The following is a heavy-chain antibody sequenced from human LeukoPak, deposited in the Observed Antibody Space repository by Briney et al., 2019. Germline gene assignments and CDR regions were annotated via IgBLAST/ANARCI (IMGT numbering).Heavy chain of an antibody. CDR3: AGKDIVVVPAAYYYYYYMDV. J-gene: IGHJ6*03. CDR2: IYYSGST. CDR1: ITFSSYA. Sequence: ITFSSYAMSWIRQPPGKGLEWIGSIYYSGSTYYNPSLKSRVTISVDTSKNQFSLKLSSVTAADTAVYYCAGKDIVVVPAAYYYYYYMDVWGKGTTVTVSS. V-gene: IGHV4-39*07. D-gene: IGHD2-2*01.